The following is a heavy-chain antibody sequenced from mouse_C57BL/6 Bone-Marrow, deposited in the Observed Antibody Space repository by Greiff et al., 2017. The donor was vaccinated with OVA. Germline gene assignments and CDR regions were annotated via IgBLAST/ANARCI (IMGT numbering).Heavy chain of an antibody. J-gene: IGHJ1*03. Sequence: VQLQQSGAELVRPGTSVKLSCKASGYTFTSYWMHWVKQRPGQGLEWIGVIDPSDSYTNYNQKFKGKATLTVDTSSSTAYMQLSSLTSEDSAVYYCAIYYYGSSYDWYFDVWGTGTTVTVSS. CDR2: IDPSDSYT. V-gene: IGHV1-59*01. D-gene: IGHD1-1*01. CDR1: GYTFTSYW. CDR3: AIYYYGSSYDWYFDV.